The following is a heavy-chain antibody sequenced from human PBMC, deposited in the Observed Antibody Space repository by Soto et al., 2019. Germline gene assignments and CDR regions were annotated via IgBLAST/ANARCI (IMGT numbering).Heavy chain of an antibody. CDR1: GGSISSGGYS. D-gene: IGHD5-12*01. Sequence: QLQLQESGSGLVKPSQTLSLTCAVSGGSISSGGYSWSWIRQLPGKGLEWIGYIYHSWSTYYNTCLKSRVTISVDRPKNQFSLTLSSVPAADTPVYYCAAGGGLPRYSWWQGTLVSVSS. CDR2: IYHSWST. V-gene: IGHV4-30-2*01. J-gene: IGHJ4*02. CDR3: AAGGGLPRYS.